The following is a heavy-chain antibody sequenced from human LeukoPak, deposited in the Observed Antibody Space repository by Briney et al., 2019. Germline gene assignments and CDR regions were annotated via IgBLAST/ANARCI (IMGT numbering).Heavy chain of an antibody. CDR1: GGSISDHY. Sequence: SETLSLTCTVSGGSISDHYWSWIRQPAGKGLEWIGRIYFSGSTMYNPSLKSRLAMSVDTSKNQFSLRLDSLTAADTAVYYCARKTYLIGWYFDLWGRGTLVTVSS. CDR2: IYFSGST. D-gene: IGHD3-16*02. V-gene: IGHV4-4*07. CDR3: ARKTYLIGWYFDL. J-gene: IGHJ2*01.